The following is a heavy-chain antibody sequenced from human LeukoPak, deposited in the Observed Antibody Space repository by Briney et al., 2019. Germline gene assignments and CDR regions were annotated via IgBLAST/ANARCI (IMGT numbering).Heavy chain of an antibody. CDR3: ARERWLRYYYYYMDV. V-gene: IGHV4-34*01. CDR1: GGSFSGYY. J-gene: IGHJ6*03. CDR2: INHSGST. Sequence: SETLSLTCAVYGGSFSGYYWSWIRQPPGKGLEWIGEINHSGSTNYNPYLKSRVTISVDTSKNQFSLKLSSLTAADTAVYYCARERWLRYYYYYMDVWGKGTTVTVSS. D-gene: IGHD5-18*01.